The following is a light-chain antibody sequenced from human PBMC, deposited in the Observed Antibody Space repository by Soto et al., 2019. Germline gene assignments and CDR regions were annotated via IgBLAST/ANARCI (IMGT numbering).Light chain of an antibody. CDR2: ETS. CDR1: QSVNRQ. Sequence: DIVMTQSPASLSVTRGDRVTLSCRASQSVNRQVLWYQHKPGQAPKLLIYETSARAAGIPARFSGSGSATEFTLTISSLQSEDFALYYCQHTLKCPPTFGQGTRVEI. V-gene: IGKV3-15*01. J-gene: IGKJ1*01. CDR3: QHTLKCPPT.